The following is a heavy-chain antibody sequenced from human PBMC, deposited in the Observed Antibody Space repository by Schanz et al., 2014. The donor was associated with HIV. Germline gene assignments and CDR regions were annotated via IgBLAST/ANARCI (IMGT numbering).Heavy chain of an antibody. CDR3: AKFGRLLGNFDD. J-gene: IGHJ4*02. CDR2: IWHDGSNK. Sequence: QVLLVESGGGVVQPGRSLRLSCAASGYSFSTYGMYWVRQAPGKGLEWVADIWHDGSNKNYADSVKGRFTISRDNSRNTVYLQMDSLRVEDTAVYYCAKFGRLLGNFDDWGQGTLVTVSS. V-gene: IGHV3-33*03. D-gene: IGHD2-15*01. CDR1: GYSFSTYG.